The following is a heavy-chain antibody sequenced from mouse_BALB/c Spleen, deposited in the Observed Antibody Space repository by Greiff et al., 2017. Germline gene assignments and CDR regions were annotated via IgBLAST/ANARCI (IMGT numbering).Heavy chain of an antibody. CDR1: GYTFTSYW. V-gene: IGHV1-69*02. Sequence: VQLQQSGAELVKPGASVKLSCKASGYTFTSYWMHWVKQRPGQGLEWIGEIDPSDSYTNYNQKFKGKATLTVDKSSSTAYMQLSSLTSEDSAVYYCARRYGNYDWYFDVWGAGTTVTVSS. J-gene: IGHJ1*01. CDR3: ARRYGNYDWYFDV. CDR2: IDPSDSYT. D-gene: IGHD2-10*02.